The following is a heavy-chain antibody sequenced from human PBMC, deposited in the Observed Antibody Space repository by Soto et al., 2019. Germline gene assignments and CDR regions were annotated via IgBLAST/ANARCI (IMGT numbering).Heavy chain of an antibody. CDR3: VMVDNYVTPTPQDV. CDR2: ISPYTGNT. CDR1: GYIFVNYG. V-gene: IGHV1-18*01. Sequence: QVQLVQSGDEVKKPGASVKVSCKASGYIFVNYGIAWVRQAPRQGLEWMGWISPYTGNTHSASKVQGRLTMTTDTPTSTAYMDLGSLTADDTAVYYCVMVDNYVTPTPQDVWGQGTTVTVSS. J-gene: IGHJ6*02. D-gene: IGHD3-16*01.